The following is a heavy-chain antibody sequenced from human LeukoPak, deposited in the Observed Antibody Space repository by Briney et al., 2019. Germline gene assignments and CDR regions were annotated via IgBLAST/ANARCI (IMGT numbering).Heavy chain of an antibody. CDR3: AKVLASAKHHDRGGQKPRDFEF. CDR2: IRSDGSNK. CDR1: GFTFSSYG. V-gene: IGHV3-30*02. J-gene: IGHJ4*02. Sequence: GGSLRLSCAASGFTFSSYGMHWVRQAPGKGLEWVAFIRSDGSNKYYADSVKGRFTISRDNSKNSLYLQMNSLRAEDTAVYYWAKVLASAKHHDRGGQKPRDFEFGGQGTVVTVSS. D-gene: IGHD3-22*01.